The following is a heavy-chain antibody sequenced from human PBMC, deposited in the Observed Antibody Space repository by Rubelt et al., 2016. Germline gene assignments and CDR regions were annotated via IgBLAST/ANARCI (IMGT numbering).Heavy chain of an antibody. J-gene: IGHJ4*02. CDR1: GGTFSSYA. D-gene: IGHD2-2*01. Sequence: QVQLVQSGAEVKKPGSSVKVSCKASGGTFSSYAISWVRQAPGQGLEWMGLINPSGGSTTYAQWFQGGVTMTRDTSTSTVYMGVTSRTSDGTAVYYCARGPPSWDLEEFWGQGTLVTVSS. CDR2: INPSGGST. V-gene: IGHV1-46*01. CDR3: ARGPPSWDLEEF.